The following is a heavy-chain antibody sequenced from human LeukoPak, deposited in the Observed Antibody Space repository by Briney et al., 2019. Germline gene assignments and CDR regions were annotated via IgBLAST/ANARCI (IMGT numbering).Heavy chain of an antibody. J-gene: IGHJ4*02. CDR2: IYHSGST. V-gene: IGHV4-30-2*01. D-gene: IGHD6-13*01. Sequence: PSETLSLTCSVSGGSISSGDYSWSWIRQPPGKGLEWIGYIYHSGSTYYNPSLKSRVTISVDRSKNQLSLNLNSVTAADTAVYYCARAGSWFLDYWGQGTLVTVSS. CDR1: GGSISSGDYS. CDR3: ARAGSWFLDY.